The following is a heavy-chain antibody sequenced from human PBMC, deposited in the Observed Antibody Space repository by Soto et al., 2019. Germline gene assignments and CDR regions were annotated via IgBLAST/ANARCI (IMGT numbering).Heavy chain of an antibody. V-gene: IGHV3-74*01. CDR3: ATVFDV. D-gene: IGHD4-17*01. CDR2: IDTDGGGT. J-gene: IGHJ4*02. CDR1: GFTFRSHR. Sequence: DVQLVASGGGLVQPGGSLRVSCAASGFTFRSHRIHWVRQAPGKGLEWVSRIDTDGGGTSYADSVKGRFTISTDNAENTVYLQMNGLRVEDTAVYYCATVFDVWGQGTLVTVSS.